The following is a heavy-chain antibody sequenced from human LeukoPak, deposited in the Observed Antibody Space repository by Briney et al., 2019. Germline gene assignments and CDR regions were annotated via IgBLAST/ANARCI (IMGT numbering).Heavy chain of an antibody. J-gene: IGHJ6*02. CDR3: SLPGYYDFWSGYPPDYYYGMDV. V-gene: IGHV3-23*01. D-gene: IGHD3-3*01. CDR2: ISGSGGST. Sequence: PGGSLRLSCAASGFTFSSYAMSWVRQAPGKGLEWVSAISGSGGSTYYADSVKGRFTISRDNSKNTLYLQMNSLRAEDTAVYYCSLPGYYDFWSGYPPDYYYGMDVWGQGTTVTVSS. CDR1: GFTFSSYA.